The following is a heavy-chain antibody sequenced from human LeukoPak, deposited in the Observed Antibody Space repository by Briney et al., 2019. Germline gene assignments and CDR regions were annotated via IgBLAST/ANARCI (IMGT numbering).Heavy chain of an antibody. D-gene: IGHD6-13*01. CDR1: GFTFSSYS. CDR3: AGDLSSSWVPYNWFDP. Sequence: NPGGSLRLSCAASGFTFSSYSMNWVRQAPGKGLEWVSSISSSSSYIYYADSVKGRFTISRDNAKNSLYLQMNSLRAEDTAVYYCAGDLSSSWVPYNWFDPWGQGTLVTVSS. J-gene: IGHJ5*02. CDR2: ISSSSSYI. V-gene: IGHV3-21*01.